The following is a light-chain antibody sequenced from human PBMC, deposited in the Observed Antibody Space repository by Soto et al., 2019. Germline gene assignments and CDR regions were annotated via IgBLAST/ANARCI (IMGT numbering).Light chain of an antibody. J-gene: IGKJ2*01. V-gene: IGKV3-20*01. CDR3: QQYGSSPGT. CDR2: GAS. CDR1: ESVRSSH. Sequence: EIVLTQSPGTLSLSPGERATLSCRASESVRSSHLAWYQQKPGQAPRLLISGASSRATGIPDRCSGSGSGTDFTLTVSRLEPEDFAVYYCQQYGSSPGTFGQGTKLEI.